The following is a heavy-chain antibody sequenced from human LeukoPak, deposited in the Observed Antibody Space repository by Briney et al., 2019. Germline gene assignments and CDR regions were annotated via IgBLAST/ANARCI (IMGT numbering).Heavy chain of an antibody. D-gene: IGHD1-26*01. V-gene: IGHV6-1*01. CDR1: GDSVSSNSAA. J-gene: IGHJ6*03. CDR3: ARVRRELPYYYYYYMDV. CDR2: TYYRSKWYN. Sequence: SQTLSLTCAISGDSVSSNSAAWNWIRQSPSRGLEWLGRTYYRSKWYNDYAVSVKSRITINPDTSKNQFSLQLNSVTPEDTAVYYCARVRRELPYYYYYYMDVWGKGTTVTISS.